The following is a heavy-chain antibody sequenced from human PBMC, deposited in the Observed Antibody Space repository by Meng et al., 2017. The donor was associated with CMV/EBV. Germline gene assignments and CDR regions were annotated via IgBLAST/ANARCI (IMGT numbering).Heavy chain of an antibody. J-gene: IGHJ6*02. D-gene: IGHD2-8*01. CDR3: ARMLAPVYGMDV. V-gene: IGHV4-59*01. Sequence: SETLSLTCTVSGGSISSYYWSWIRQPPGKGLEWIGYIYYSGSTNYNPSLKSRVTISVDTSKSQFSLKLSSVTAADTAVYYCARMLAPVYGMDVWGQGTTVTVSS. CDR2: IYYSGST. CDR1: GGSISSYY.